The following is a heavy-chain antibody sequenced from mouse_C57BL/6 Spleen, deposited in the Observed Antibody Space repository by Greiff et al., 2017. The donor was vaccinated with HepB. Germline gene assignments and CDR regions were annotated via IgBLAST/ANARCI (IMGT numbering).Heavy chain of an antibody. J-gene: IGHJ2*01. CDR3: AREDDYRPY. D-gene: IGHD2-13*01. V-gene: IGHV1-81*01. Sequence: VQRVESGAELARPGASVKLSCKASGFTFTSYGISWVKQRTGQGLEWIGEIDPRSGNTYYNEKFKGKATLTADKSSSTAYMKLRSLTAEDSAVYFYAREDDYRPYWGQGTTLTVSS. CDR2: IDPRSGNT. CDR1: GFTFTSYG.